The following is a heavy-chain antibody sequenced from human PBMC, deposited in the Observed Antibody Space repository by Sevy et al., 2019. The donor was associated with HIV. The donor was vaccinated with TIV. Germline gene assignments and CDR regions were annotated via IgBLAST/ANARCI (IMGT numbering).Heavy chain of an antibody. Sequence: GGSLRLSCAASGFTFSKYSMSWVRQPPGKGLEWVSTLSFGCGEINYADSVKGWFTISRDNSKSSVYLQMNHLGPVDTAVYYCAREGCTKPHDYWGQGTLVTVAS. J-gene: IGHJ4*02. CDR1: GFTFSKYS. D-gene: IGHD2-8*01. CDR3: AREGCTKPHDY. CDR2: LSFGCGEI. V-gene: IGHV3-23*01.